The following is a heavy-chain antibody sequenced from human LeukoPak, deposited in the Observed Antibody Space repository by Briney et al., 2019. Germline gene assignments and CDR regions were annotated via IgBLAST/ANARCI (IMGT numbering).Heavy chain of an antibody. D-gene: IGHD1-14*01. J-gene: IGHJ4*02. Sequence: SETLSLTCTVSGGSISSYYWSWIRQPPGKGLEWIGYIYYSGSTNYNPSLKSRVTISVDTSKNQFSLKLSSVTAADTAVYYCVRTNPWDLTYYFDYWGQGTLVTVSS. CDR2: IYYSGST. V-gene: IGHV4-59*01. CDR3: VRTNPWDLTYYFDY. CDR1: GGSISSYY.